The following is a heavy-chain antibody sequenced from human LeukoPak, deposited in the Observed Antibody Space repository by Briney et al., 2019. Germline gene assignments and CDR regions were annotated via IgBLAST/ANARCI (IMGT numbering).Heavy chain of an antibody. CDR2: IYYSGST. CDR1: GGSISSGGYY. Sequence: TSETLSLTCTVSGGSISSGGYYWSWIRQHPGKGLEWIGYIYYSGSTYYNPSLKSRFTISVDTSKNQFSLKLSSVTAADTAVYYCAREPSGWYTQMDYYYGMDVWGQGTTVTVSS. V-gene: IGHV4-31*03. J-gene: IGHJ6*02. CDR3: AREPSGWYTQMDYYYGMDV. D-gene: IGHD6-19*01.